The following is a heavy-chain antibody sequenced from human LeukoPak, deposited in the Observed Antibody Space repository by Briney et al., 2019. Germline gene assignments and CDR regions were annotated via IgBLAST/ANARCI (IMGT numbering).Heavy chain of an antibody. CDR3: ATDLFHTAMVRDY. D-gene: IGHD5-18*01. Sequence: ASVKVSCKASGYTFTSYYMHWVRQAPGQGLEWMGIINPSGGSTIYAQKFQGRVTMTEDTSTDTAYMELSSLRSEDTAVYYCATDLFHTAMVRDYWGQGTLVTVSS. CDR2: INPSGGST. CDR1: GYTFTSYY. V-gene: IGHV1-46*01. J-gene: IGHJ4*02.